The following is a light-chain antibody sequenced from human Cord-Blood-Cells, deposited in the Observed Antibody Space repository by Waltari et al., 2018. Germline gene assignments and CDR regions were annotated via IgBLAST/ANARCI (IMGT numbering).Light chain of an antibody. Sequence: QSALTQPASVSGSPGHSITISSTGTSSVLGSYNLVSWYQQHPGKAPKLMIYEGSKRPSGVSNRFSGSKSGNTASLTISGLQAEDEADYYCCSYAGSSTWVFGGGTKLTVL. J-gene: IGLJ3*02. CDR1: SSVLGSYNL. CDR3: CSYAGSSTWV. CDR2: EGS. V-gene: IGLV2-23*01.